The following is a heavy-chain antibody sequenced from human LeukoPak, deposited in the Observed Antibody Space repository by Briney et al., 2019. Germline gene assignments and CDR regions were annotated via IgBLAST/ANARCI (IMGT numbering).Heavy chain of an antibody. D-gene: IGHD2-21*01. V-gene: IGHV1-69*05. CDR3: ARNRRVIREKYYYYYYYMDV. J-gene: IGHJ6*03. CDR2: IIPIFGTA. CDR1: GGTFSSYA. Sequence: SVKVSCKASGGTFSSYAISWVRQAPGQGLEWMGRIIPIFGTANYAQKFQGRVTITTDESTSTAYMELSSLRSEDTAVYYCARNRRVIREKYYYYYYYMDVWGKGTTVTVSS.